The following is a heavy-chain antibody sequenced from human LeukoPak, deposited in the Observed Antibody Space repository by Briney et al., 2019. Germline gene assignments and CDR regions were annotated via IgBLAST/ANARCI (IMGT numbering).Heavy chain of an antibody. CDR3: ARGISHDSSGYTDAFDI. D-gene: IGHD3-22*01. CDR1: GGTFSSYA. J-gene: IGHJ3*02. Sequence: SVKVSCKASGGTFSSYAISWVRQAPGQGLEWMGGIIPILGTANYAQRFQGRVTITADESTNTAYMELSSLRSEDTAVYYCARGISHDSSGYTDAFDIWGQGTMVTVSS. CDR2: IIPILGTA. V-gene: IGHV1-69*13.